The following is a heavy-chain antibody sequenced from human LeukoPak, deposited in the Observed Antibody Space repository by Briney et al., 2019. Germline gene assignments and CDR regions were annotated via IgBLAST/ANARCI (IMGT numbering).Heavy chain of an antibody. CDR1: EYTFTDYY. CDR2: INPNTDGA. J-gene: IGHJ4*02. Sequence: ASVKVSCKASEYTFTDYYVHWVRQAPGQGLEWMGWINPNTDGANYAQKFQGRVTMTRDTSISTGYLDLSGLRSDDTAVYYCARAKANWGSGDYWGQGTLVTVSS. D-gene: IGHD7-27*01. V-gene: IGHV1-2*02. CDR3: ARAKANWGSGDY.